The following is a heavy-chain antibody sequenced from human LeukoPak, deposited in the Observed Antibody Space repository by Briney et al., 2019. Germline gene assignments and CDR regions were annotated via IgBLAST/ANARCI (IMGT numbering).Heavy chain of an antibody. V-gene: IGHV4-39*01. CDR2: IYYSGST. CDR3: AILQGGGSSRYYFDY. CDR1: GGSISSSSYY. D-gene: IGHD2-15*01. Sequence: PSETLSLTCTVSGGSISSSSYYWGWIRQPPGKGLEWIGSIYYSGSTYYNPSLKSRVTISVDTSKNQFSLKLSSVTAADTAVYYCAILQGGGSSRYYFDYWGQGTLVTVSS. J-gene: IGHJ4*02.